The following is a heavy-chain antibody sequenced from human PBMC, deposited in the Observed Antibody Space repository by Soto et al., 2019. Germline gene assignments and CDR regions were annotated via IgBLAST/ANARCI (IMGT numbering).Heavy chain of an antibody. CDR1: GFTFSSYW. J-gene: IGHJ4*02. Sequence: EVQLVESGGGLVQPGESLRLSCAASGFTFSSYWMHWVRQAPGKGLVWVSRINSDGSNTSYAGSVKGRFTISRDNAKNTLYLKMNSGGAEDRAVFYCERPSVVVAAPPREDYWGQGTLVPVSS. V-gene: IGHV3-74*01. D-gene: IGHD2-15*01. CDR3: ERPSVVVAAPPREDY. CDR2: INSDGSNT.